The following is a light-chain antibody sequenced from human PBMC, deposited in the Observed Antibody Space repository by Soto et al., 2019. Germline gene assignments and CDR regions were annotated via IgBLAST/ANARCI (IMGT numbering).Light chain of an antibody. Sequence: QCALTKPPSAYGSPGESVTISCTGTSSDVGGYNYVSWYQQHPGKAPKLMIYDVSKRPSGVPDRFSGSKSGNTASLTVSGLQAEDEADYYCSSYAGSNNFNVFGTGTKVTVL. V-gene: IGLV2-8*01. J-gene: IGLJ1*01. CDR1: SSDVGGYNY. CDR2: DVS. CDR3: SSYAGSNNFNV.